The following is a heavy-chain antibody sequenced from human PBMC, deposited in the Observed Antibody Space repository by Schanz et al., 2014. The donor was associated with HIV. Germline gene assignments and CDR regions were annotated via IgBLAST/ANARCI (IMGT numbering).Heavy chain of an antibody. D-gene: IGHD3-22*01. CDR1: GFTFDNYG. V-gene: IGHV3-30*18. CDR2: MSYDGIRK. Sequence: QVQLVESGGGVVQPGRSLRLSCAASGFTFDNYGMHWVRQAPGKGLEWVAVMSYDGIRKNYADSVKGRFTISRDNSKNTLNLQMKSLRAEDTAVYYCAKDRNQYDSRYIGKGNYYYYYGMDVWGQGTTVTVSS. CDR3: AKDRNQYDSRYIGKGNYYYYYGMDV. J-gene: IGHJ6*02.